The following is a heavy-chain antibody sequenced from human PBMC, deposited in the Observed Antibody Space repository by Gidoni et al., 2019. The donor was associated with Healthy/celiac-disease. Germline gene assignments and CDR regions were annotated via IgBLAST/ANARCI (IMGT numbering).Heavy chain of an antibody. CDR1: GFTFSSYW. D-gene: IGHD3-10*01. Sequence: EVQLVESGGGLVEPGGSLRLSCDSSGFTFSSYWMSWVRQAPGKGLEWVANIKQDGSEKYYVDSVKGRFTISRDNAKNSLYLQMNSLRAEDTAVYYCAGVTSGGMDVWGQGTTVTVSS. V-gene: IGHV3-7*01. CDR2: IKQDGSEK. J-gene: IGHJ6*02. CDR3: AGVTSGGMDV.